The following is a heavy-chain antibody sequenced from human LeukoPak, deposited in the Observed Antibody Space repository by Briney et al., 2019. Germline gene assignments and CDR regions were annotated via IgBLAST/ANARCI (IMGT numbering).Heavy chain of an antibody. V-gene: IGHV3-7*01. CDR3: ARGYCSGGSCSKYDY. Sequence: GGSLRLSCAASGFTFSSYWMSWVRQAPGKGLEWVANIKQDGSEKYYVHSVKGRLIISRGNAKNSLYLQMNSLRAEDTAVYYCARGYCSGGSCSKYDYWGQGTLVTVSS. D-gene: IGHD2-15*01. CDR1: GFTFSSYW. CDR2: IKQDGSEK. J-gene: IGHJ4*02.